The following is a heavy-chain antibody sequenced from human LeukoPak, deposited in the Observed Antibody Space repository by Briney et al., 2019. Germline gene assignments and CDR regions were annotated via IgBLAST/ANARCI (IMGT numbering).Heavy chain of an antibody. CDR2: IYPGDSDT. V-gene: IGHV5-51*01. CDR3: ARAFEVDYDILTGYYGPPWFDP. Sequence: GESLKISCKGSGYSFTSYWIGWVRQMPGKGLEWMGIIYPGDSDTRYSPSFQGQVTISADKSISTAYLQWSGLKASDTAMYYCARAFEVDYDILTGYYGPPWFDPWGQGTLVTVSS. D-gene: IGHD3-9*01. CDR1: GYSFTSYW. J-gene: IGHJ5*02.